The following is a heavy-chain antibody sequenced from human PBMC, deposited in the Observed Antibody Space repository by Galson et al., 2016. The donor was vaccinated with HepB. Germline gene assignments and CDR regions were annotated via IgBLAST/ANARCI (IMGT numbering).Heavy chain of an antibody. Sequence: SLRLSCAASGFTVSNNYMTWVRQAPGKGLEYVSVICSGGTTSYADSVKGRFTISRDNSQNSLFLQMNTLSAEDTAVYFCVRGVYGDHGWFDYWGQGTLVTVSS. CDR3: VRGVYGDHGWFDY. V-gene: IGHV3-66*02. J-gene: IGHJ4*02. CDR1: GFTVSNNY. CDR2: ICSGGTT. D-gene: IGHD4-17*01.